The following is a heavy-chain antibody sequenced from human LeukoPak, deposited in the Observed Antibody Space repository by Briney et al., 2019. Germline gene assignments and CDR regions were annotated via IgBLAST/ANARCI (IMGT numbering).Heavy chain of an antibody. Sequence: GGSLRLSCAASGFTFSSYSMNWVRQAPGKGLEWVSGISWNSGSIGYADSVKGRFTISRDNAKNSLYLQMNSLRAEDTALYYCAKDMGTSLYYYGMDVWGQGTTVTVSS. CDR3: AKDMGTSLYYYGMDV. D-gene: IGHD1-1*01. J-gene: IGHJ6*02. CDR2: ISWNSGSI. V-gene: IGHV3-9*01. CDR1: GFTFSSYS.